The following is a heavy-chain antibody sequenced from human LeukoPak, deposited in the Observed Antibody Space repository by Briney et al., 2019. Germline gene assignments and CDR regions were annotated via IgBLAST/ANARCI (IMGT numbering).Heavy chain of an antibody. D-gene: IGHD1-26*01. J-gene: IGHJ4*02. V-gene: IGHV3-30-3*01. CDR1: RFTFSNYP. Sequence: GGSLRLSCAASRFTFSNYPMHWVRQAPGKGLEWVALLSYDGSNEYYADSVKGRFTISRDNSKNTLYLQMNSLRAEDTAVYYCARGRGSYSADYWGQGTLVTVSS. CDR2: LSYDGSNE. CDR3: ARGRGSYSADY.